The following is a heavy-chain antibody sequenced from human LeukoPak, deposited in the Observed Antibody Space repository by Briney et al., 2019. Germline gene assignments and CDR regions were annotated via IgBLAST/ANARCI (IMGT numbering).Heavy chain of an antibody. V-gene: IGHV5-51*01. CDR2: IYPGDSDT. J-gene: IGHJ5*02. CDR1: EYSFTNYW. CDR3: ARRRANGRDGYNLDFFP. Sequence: GESLKISCQGSEYSFTNYWIGWVRQMPGKGLEWMGIIYPGDSDTRYSPSFQGQVTISADKSISTAYLQWSSLKASDTAMYYCARRRANGRDGYNLDFFPWGQGTLVTVSS. D-gene: IGHD5-24*01.